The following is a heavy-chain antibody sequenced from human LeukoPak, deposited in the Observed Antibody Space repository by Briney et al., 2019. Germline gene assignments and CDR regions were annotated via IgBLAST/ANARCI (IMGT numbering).Heavy chain of an antibody. Sequence: GGSLRLSCAASGFTFSSYSMNWVRQAPGKGLEWVSSISSSSSYIYYADSVKGRFTISGDNAKNSLYLQMNSLRAEDTAVYYCARTSVRGVIPYYYGMDVWGQGTTVTVSS. CDR1: GFTFSSYS. J-gene: IGHJ6*02. CDR3: ARTSVRGVIPYYYGMDV. D-gene: IGHD3-10*02. CDR2: ISSSSSYI. V-gene: IGHV3-21*01.